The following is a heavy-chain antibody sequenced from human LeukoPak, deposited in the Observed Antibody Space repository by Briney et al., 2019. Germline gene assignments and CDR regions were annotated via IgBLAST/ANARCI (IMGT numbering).Heavy chain of an antibody. V-gene: IGHV4-61*02. CDR1: GGSISSGSYY. Sequence: SETLSLTCTVSGGSISSGSYYWSWIRQPAGKGLEWIGRIYTGGSTNYNPSLKSRLTISVDTSKNQFSLKLSSVTAADTALYYCARESEPRFGAALLDSWGQGTLVTVSS. CDR2: IYTGGST. CDR3: ARESEPRFGAALLDS. D-gene: IGHD3-10*01. J-gene: IGHJ4*02.